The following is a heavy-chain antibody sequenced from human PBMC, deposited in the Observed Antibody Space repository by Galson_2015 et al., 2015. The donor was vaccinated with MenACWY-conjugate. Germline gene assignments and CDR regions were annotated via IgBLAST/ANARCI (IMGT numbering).Heavy chain of an antibody. J-gene: IGHJ6*03. Sequence: SLRLSCAASKFTFSDSAMTWVRQAPGKGLECVSGISGSGGTTYYANSVRGRFTISRDNSNNTLYLQMNTLRAEDTAVYYCAKVGVLRGFYYSFYMDVWGKGTTVTVSS. D-gene: IGHD3-10*01. V-gene: IGHV3-23*01. CDR3: AKVGVLRGFYYSFYMDV. CDR2: ISGSGGTT. CDR1: KFTFSDSA.